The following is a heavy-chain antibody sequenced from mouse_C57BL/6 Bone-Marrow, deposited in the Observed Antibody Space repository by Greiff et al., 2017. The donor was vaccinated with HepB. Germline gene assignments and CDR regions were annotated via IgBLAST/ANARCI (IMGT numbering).Heavy chain of an antibody. D-gene: IGHD2-5*01. CDR2: IYPGDGDT. J-gene: IGHJ2*01. CDR1: GYAFSSSW. CDR3: AIYYSNYTYYFDY. Sequence: QVQLKESGPELVKPGASVKISCKASGYAFSSSWMNWVKQRPGKGLEWIGRIYPGDGDTNYNGKFKGKATLTADKSSSTAYMQLSSLTSEDSAVYFCAIYYSNYTYYFDYWGQGTTLTVSS. V-gene: IGHV1-82*01.